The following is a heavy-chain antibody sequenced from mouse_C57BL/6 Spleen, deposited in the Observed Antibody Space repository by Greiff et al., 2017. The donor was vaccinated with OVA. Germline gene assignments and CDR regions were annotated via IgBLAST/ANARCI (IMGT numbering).Heavy chain of an antibody. CDR3: AIYYGYDGAYAMDY. CDR1: GYTFTDFN. Sequence: VHVKQSGPELVKPGASVKMSCKASGYTFTDFNMHWVKQSHGKSLEWIGYINPNNGGTSYNQKFKGKATLTVNKSSSTAYMELRSLTSEDSAVYYCAIYYGYDGAYAMDYWGQGTSVTVSS. J-gene: IGHJ4*01. V-gene: IGHV1-22*01. CDR2: INPNNGGT. D-gene: IGHD2-2*01.